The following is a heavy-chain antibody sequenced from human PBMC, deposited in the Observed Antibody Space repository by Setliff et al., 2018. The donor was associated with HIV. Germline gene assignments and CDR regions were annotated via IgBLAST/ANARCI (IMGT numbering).Heavy chain of an antibody. J-gene: IGHJ4*02. CDR1: GGTFSRHA. CDR2: IIPIHGTP. V-gene: IGHV1-69*13. CDR3: ARSPAGSAGTEYDY. Sequence: GASVKVSCKASGGTFSRHAINWVRQAPGQGLEWMGAIIPIHGTPNYAQKFQGRVTITADESTSTAYMELSSLSSVDTAVYYCARSPAGSAGTEYDYWGLGSLVTVS. D-gene: IGHD6-13*01.